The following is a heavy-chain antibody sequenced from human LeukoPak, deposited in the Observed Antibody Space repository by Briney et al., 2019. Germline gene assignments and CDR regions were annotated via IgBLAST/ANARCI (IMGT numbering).Heavy chain of an antibody. CDR2: IKSRVDGVTT. J-gene: IGHJ4*02. CDR1: GFIFTNAY. CDR3: TTDAGYSSRWYNY. V-gene: IGHV3-15*01. D-gene: IGHD6-13*01. Sequence: PGGSLTLSCAASGFIFTNAYMSWVRQAAGKGREWVGRIKSRVDGVTTEYAAPVKDRFSISRDDSRNMLYLQMNSLKTEDTAVYYCTTDAGYSSRWYNYWGQGTLVTVAS.